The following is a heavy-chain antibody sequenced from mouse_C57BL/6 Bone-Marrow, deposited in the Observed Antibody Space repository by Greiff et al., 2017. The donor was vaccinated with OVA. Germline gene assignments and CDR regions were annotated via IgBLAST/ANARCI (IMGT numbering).Heavy chain of an antibody. J-gene: IGHJ1*03. CDR2: ISSGSSTI. D-gene: IGHD1-1*01. Sequence: EVQVEESGGGLVKPGGSLKLSCAASGFTFSDYGMHWVRQAPEKGLEWVAYISSGSSTIYYADTVKGRFTISRDNAKNTLFLQMTSLRSEDTAMYYGARGYYGSSSHWYFDVWGTGTTVTVSS. V-gene: IGHV5-17*01. CDR1: GFTFSDYG. CDR3: ARGYYGSSSHWYFDV.